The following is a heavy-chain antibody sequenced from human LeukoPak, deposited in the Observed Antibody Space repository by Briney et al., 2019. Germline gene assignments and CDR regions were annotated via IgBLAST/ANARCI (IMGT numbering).Heavy chain of an antibody. V-gene: IGHV3-7*01. D-gene: IGHD6-13*01. Sequence: GGSLRLSCAASGFTVSSNYMSWVRQAPGKGLEWVANIKQDGSEKYYVDSVKGRFTISRDNAKNSLYLQMNSLRAEDTAVYYCARTYSSSWYYYFDYWGQGTLVTVSS. CDR3: ARTYSSSWYYYFDY. CDR1: GFTVSSNY. J-gene: IGHJ4*02. CDR2: IKQDGSEK.